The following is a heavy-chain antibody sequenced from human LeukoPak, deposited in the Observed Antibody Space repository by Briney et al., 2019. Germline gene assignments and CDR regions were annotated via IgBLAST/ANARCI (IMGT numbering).Heavy chain of an antibody. CDR3: ARSLSSGSLYYFDY. V-gene: IGHV4-59*08. CDR2: IYYSGST. CDR1: GGSISSYY. J-gene: IGHJ4*02. Sequence: SETLSLTCTVSGGSISSYYWSWTWQPPGKGLEWIGYIYYSGSTNYNPSLKSRVTISVDTSKNQFSLKLTSVTAADTAVYYCARSLSSGSLYYFDYWGQGTLVTVSS. D-gene: IGHD3-10*01.